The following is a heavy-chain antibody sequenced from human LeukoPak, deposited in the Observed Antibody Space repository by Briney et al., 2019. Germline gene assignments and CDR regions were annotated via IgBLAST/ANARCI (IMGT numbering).Heavy chain of an antibody. V-gene: IGHV3-30*02. D-gene: IGHD6-13*01. J-gene: IGHJ4*02. Sequence: GGSLRLSCAASGFTFSSYGMHWVRQAPGKGLEWVAVIWYDGSNKYYADSVKGRFTISRDNSKNTLYLQMNSLRAEDTAVYYCAKDSPGIAAAALDYWGQGTLVTVSS. CDR2: IWYDGSNK. CDR1: GFTFSSYG. CDR3: AKDSPGIAAAALDY.